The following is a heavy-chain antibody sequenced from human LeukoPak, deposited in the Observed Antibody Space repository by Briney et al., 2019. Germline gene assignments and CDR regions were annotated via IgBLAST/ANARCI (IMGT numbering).Heavy chain of an antibody. Sequence: GGSLRLSCVASGITFSTYAISWVRQAPGERLEWVAGIGIGGNTYYADSVKGRFTISRDNSMNTMHLQMNSLRAEDTAVYYCGKGMSKVRGILSVIDYWGQGTLVTVSS. CDR3: GKGMSKVRGILSVIDY. CDR1: GITFSTYA. J-gene: IGHJ4*02. D-gene: IGHD3-10*01. V-gene: IGHV3-23*01. CDR2: IGIGGNT.